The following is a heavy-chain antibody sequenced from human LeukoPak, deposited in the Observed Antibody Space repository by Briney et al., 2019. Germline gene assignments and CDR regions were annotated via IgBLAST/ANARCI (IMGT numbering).Heavy chain of an antibody. D-gene: IGHD2-2*01. V-gene: IGHV3-74*01. J-gene: IGHJ4*02. CDR3: ARGTAVTAGIDY. CDR2: INTDGSSP. Sequence: GGSLRLSCAASGFIFENYAMHWVRQAPGKGLVWVSHINTDGSSPTYGDSAKGRFTVSRDNAKNTLFLQMNSLRVEDTAVYYCARGTAVTAGIDYWGQGTLVTVSS. CDR1: GFIFENYA.